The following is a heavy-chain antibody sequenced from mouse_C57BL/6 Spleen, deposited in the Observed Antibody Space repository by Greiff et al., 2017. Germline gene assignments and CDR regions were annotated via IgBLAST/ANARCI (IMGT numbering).Heavy chain of an antibody. CDR2: ISSGSSTI. CDR3: ARDYGSRTFAY. V-gene: IGHV5-17*01. CDR1: GFTFSDYG. D-gene: IGHD1-1*01. J-gene: IGHJ3*01. Sequence: DVQLQESGGGLVKPGGSLKLSCAASGFTFSDYGMHWVRQAPEKGLEWVAYISSGSSTIYYADTVKGRFTISRDNAKNTLFLQMTSLRSEDTAMYYCARDYGSRTFAYWGQGTLVTVSA.